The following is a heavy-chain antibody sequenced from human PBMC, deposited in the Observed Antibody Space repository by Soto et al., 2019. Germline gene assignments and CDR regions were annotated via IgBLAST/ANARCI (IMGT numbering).Heavy chain of an antibody. CDR2: FNPSGLST. V-gene: IGHV1-46*01. Sequence: QVHLVQSGAEVKKPGASVNVSCQASGSITNHHMHWVRQAPGQGLEWMGIFNPSGLSTTYAQKFQGRVTITRDTSTSTVYMELSSLTSEDTAVYFCAKVTHRGPIAVVGPLGSWGQGTLVIVSS. CDR1: GSITNHH. CDR3: AKVTHRGPIAVVGPLGS. J-gene: IGHJ4*02. D-gene: IGHD6-19*01.